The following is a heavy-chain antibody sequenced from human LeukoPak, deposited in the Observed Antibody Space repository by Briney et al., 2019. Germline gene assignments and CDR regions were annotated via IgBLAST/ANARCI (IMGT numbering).Heavy chain of an antibody. CDR2: ISGSGGST. D-gene: IGHD5-18*01. J-gene: IGHJ3*02. V-gene: IGHV3-23*01. CDR1: GFTFSSYA. CDR3: AKEGIKDTAMVRDDAFDI. Sequence: AGGSLRLSCAASGFTFSSYAMSWVRQAPGKGLEWVSAISGSGGSTYYADSVKGRFTISRDNSKNTLYLQMNSLRAEDTAVYYCAKEGIKDTAMVRDDAFDIWGQGTMVTVSS.